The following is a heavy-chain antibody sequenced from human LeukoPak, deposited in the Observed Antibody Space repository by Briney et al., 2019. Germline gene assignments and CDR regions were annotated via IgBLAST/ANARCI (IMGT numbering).Heavy chain of an antibody. V-gene: IGHV1-2*02. CDR2: INPNSGGT. CDR3: ARPPRSRAPFDY. J-gene: IGHJ4*02. Sequence: ASVKVSCKASGYTFTGYYMHWVRQAPGQGLEWMGWINPNSGGTNYAQKFQGRATMTRDTSISTAYMELSRLRSDDTAVYYCARPPRSRAPFDYWGQGTLVTVSS. CDR1: GYTFTGYY. D-gene: IGHD2-15*01.